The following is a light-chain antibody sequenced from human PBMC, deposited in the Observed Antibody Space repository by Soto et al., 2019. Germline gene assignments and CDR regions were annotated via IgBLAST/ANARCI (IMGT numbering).Light chain of an antibody. CDR2: DVN. CDR3: SSYTTNTTKV. CDR1: SSDIGAYNY. J-gene: IGLJ1*01. V-gene: IGLV2-14*03. Sequence: QSVLTQPASVSGSPGQSITISCTGTSSDIGAYNYVSWYRQHPGKAPNLMIYDVNNRPSGVSDRFSGSKSGNTASLTISGLQTEDEADYYCSSYTTNTTKVFGTGTKVTVL.